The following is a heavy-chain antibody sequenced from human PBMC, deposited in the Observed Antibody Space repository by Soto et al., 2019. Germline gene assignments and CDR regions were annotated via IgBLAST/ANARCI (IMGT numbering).Heavy chain of an antibody. CDR1: GFTFSSYA. Sequence: QVQLVESGGGVVQPGRYLRLSCAASGFTFSSYAMHWVRQAPGKGLEWVAVISYDGSNKYYADSVKGRFTISRDNSKNTLYLQMNSLRAEDTAVYYCARGNDFWSGYPLHYYGMDVWGQGTTVTVSS. D-gene: IGHD3-3*01. J-gene: IGHJ6*02. CDR3: ARGNDFWSGYPLHYYGMDV. CDR2: ISYDGSNK. V-gene: IGHV3-30-3*01.